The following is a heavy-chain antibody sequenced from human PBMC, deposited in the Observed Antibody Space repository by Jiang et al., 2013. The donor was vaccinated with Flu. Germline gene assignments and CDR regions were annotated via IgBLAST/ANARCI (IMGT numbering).Heavy chain of an antibody. J-gene: IGHJ4*02. Sequence: VQPARSLRLSCTALWIYIQCHMRCIGSARLQARGWSGWQLYQKMGLIKTTEILRGRFIISRDDSRNRLYLQMNRVTVEDTALYYCARDMGLLSRYFLDKWGKGTLVTVSS. CDR1: IYIQCHMR. D-gene: IGHD4/OR15-4a*01. V-gene: IGHV3-30*04. CDR2: YQKMGLI. CDR3: ARDMGLLSRYFLDK.